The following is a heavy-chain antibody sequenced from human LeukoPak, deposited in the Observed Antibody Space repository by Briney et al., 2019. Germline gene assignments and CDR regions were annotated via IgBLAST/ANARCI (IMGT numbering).Heavy chain of an antibody. CDR2: ISASSGTI. Sequence: GGSLRLSCAASGFTFSSYSMNWVRQAPGKGLEWVSYISASSGTIYYADSVKGRFTISRDNAKNSLYLQMNSLRAEDTAVYYCASYAGSGALDYWGQGTLVIVSS. D-gene: IGHD2-15*01. CDR3: ASYAGSGALDY. J-gene: IGHJ4*02. CDR1: GFTFSSYS. V-gene: IGHV3-48*04.